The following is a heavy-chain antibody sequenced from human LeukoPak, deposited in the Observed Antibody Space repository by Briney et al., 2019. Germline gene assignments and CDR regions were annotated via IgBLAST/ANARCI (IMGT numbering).Heavy chain of an antibody. D-gene: IGHD6-13*01. V-gene: IGHV1-69*05. CDR1: GGTFSSYA. CDR2: IIPIFGTA. CDR3: ARDVPISRYRSSSVFDY. J-gene: IGHJ4*02. Sequence: ASVKVSCKASGGTFSSYAINWVRQAPGQGLEWMGGIIPIFGTANYAQKFQGRVTISTGESTSTAYMELSSLRSEDTAVYYCARDVPISRYRSSSVFDYWGQGTLVTVSS.